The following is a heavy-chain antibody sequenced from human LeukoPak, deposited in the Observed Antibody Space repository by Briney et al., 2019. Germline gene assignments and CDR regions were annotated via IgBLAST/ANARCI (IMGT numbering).Heavy chain of an antibody. CDR3: ARQTPNQYGMDV. CDR2: IHPGDSNI. J-gene: IGHJ6*04. CDR1: ECSFTSYW. V-gene: IGHV5-51*01. Sequence: GESLKISWKGLECSFTSYWIGWVRQMPGKGAGWMGIIHPGDSNIRYSPSFQGQITISADKSISTAYLQWSSLKASDTAMYYCARQTPNQYGMDVWGTGTTVTVSS. D-gene: IGHD2-15*01.